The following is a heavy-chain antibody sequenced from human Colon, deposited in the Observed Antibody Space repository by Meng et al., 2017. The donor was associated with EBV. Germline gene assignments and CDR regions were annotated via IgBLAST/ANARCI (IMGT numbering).Heavy chain of an antibody. CDR3: ARGEPVPGHFLKS. CDR1: GGSLSGYY. D-gene: IGHD6-19*01. Sequence: QVQLQQVGAGLLKPPETLSLTCSVSGGSLSGYYCSWIRQPPGKGLEWIGEINHSGNTNYNPSLKSRVTISIDTSKNQFSLKLSSVTDADTAVYFCARGEPVPGHFLKSWGQGTLVTVSS. J-gene: IGHJ5*02. CDR2: INHSGNT. V-gene: IGHV4-34*01.